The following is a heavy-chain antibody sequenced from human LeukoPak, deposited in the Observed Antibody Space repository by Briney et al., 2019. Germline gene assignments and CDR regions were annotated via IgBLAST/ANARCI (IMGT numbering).Heavy chain of an antibody. CDR3: ARGPEYDSSGYYPYYYGMDV. CDR2: IIPIFGTA. Sequence: SVKVSCKASGGTFSSYAISWVRQAPGQGLEWMGGIIPIFGTANYAQKFQGRVTITADESTSTAYMELSSLRSEDTAVYYCARGPEYDSSGYYPYYYGMDVWGQGTTVTVSS. CDR1: GGTFSSYA. V-gene: IGHV1-69*13. J-gene: IGHJ6*02. D-gene: IGHD3-22*01.